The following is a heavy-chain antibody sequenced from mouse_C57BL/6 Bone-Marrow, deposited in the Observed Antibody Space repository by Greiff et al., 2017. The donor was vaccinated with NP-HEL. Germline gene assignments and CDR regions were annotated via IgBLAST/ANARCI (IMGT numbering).Heavy chain of an antibody. Sequence: EVQLQQSGPELVKPGASVKIPCKASGYTFTDYNLDWVKQSHGKSLEWIGDINPNNGGTIYNQKFKGKATLTVDKSSSTAYMELRSLTSEDTAVYYGARVGIYYYGFYAMDDWGKGTSVTVSS. V-gene: IGHV1-18*01. J-gene: IGHJ4*01. D-gene: IGHD1-1*01. CDR1: GYTFTDYN. CDR2: INPNNGGT. CDR3: ARVGIYYYGFYAMDD.